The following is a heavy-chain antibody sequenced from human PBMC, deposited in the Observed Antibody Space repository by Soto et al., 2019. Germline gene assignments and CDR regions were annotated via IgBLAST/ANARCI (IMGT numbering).Heavy chain of an antibody. Sequence: QVQLQESGPGLVKPSETLSVTCSVSGASVSSGSHYWSWIRQSPGKGLDWIGFIYYGGSTNYNPSLMSRVTISVDTSKNQFSLKVSSVTAADTAVYFCARDPLGYSSSHFFDQWGQGTLVTVSS. D-gene: IGHD6-6*01. CDR1: GASVSSGSHY. CDR3: ARDPLGYSSSHFFDQ. CDR2: IYYGGST. V-gene: IGHV4-61*01. J-gene: IGHJ4*02.